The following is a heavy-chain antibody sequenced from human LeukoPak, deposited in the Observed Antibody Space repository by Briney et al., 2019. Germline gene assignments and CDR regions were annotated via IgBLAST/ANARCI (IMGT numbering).Heavy chain of an antibody. CDR2: ISSSSSYI. D-gene: IGHD3-22*01. CDR3: ARVGSYYYDTNGYFFLSEHSIDY. CDR1: GFTFSSYC. Sequence: PGGSLRLSCAASGFTFSSYCMDWVRQTPGKGLEWVSSISSSSSYIYYADSVKGRFTISRDNAKNSLFLQMNSLRAEDTALYYCARVGSYYYDTNGYFFLSEHSIDYWGQGTRVTVSS. J-gene: IGHJ4*02. V-gene: IGHV3-21*04.